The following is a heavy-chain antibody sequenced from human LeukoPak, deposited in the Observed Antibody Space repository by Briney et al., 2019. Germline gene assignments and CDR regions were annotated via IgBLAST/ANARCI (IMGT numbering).Heavy chain of an antibody. CDR2: IYPGESDT. CDR1: RYDFTIYW. CDR3: ARHDRGYYFGLDV. Sequence: GESLQISSQGSRYDFTIYWIAWGRRMTGKGGEWMGIIYPGESDTRYSPSFQGQVTISADKSISTAYLQWSSLKASDTAMYYCARHDRGYYFGLDVWGQGTTVTVSS. J-gene: IGHJ6*02. V-gene: IGHV5-51*01.